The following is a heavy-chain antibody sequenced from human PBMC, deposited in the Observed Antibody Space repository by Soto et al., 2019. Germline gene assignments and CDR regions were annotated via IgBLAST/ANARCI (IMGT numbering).Heavy chain of an antibody. CDR1: GFTFSSYG. J-gene: IGHJ6*03. CDR3: AKDRTRYYMDV. Sequence: GGSLRLSCAASGFTFSSYGMHWVRQAPGKGLEWVAVISYDGSNKYYADSVKGRFTISRDNSKNTLYLQMNSLRAEDTAVYYCAKDRTRYYMDVWGKGTTVTVSS. CDR2: ISYDGSNK. V-gene: IGHV3-30*18.